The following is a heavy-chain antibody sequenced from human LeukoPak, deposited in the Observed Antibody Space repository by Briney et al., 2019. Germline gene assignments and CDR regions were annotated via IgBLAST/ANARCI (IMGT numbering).Heavy chain of an antibody. Sequence: GGSLRLSCAASAFTFRTYGMHWVRQAPGKGLEWLAVISYDANHKNYADSVNGRFTISRDNSKNTLYLQMDSLRPEDTAVYYCAKDRHPARTDGYYFDYWGQGTLVTVSS. V-gene: IGHV3-30*18. CDR1: AFTFRTYG. CDR2: ISYDANHK. CDR3: AKDRHPARTDGYYFDY. D-gene: IGHD1-14*01. J-gene: IGHJ4*02.